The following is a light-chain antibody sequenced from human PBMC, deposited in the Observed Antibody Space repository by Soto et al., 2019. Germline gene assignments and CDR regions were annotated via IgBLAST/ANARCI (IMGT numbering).Light chain of an antibody. J-gene: IGKJ2*02. CDR1: QSVSSN. CDR3: QQYNNWPRGT. V-gene: IGKV3-15*01. CDR2: GAS. Sequence: EIVMTQSPATLSVSPGERATLSCRASQSVSSNLAWYQQKPGQAPRLLIYGASPRATGIPARFSGSGSGTEFTLTNSSLQSEDFAVYYCQQYNNWPRGTFGQGTKLEIK.